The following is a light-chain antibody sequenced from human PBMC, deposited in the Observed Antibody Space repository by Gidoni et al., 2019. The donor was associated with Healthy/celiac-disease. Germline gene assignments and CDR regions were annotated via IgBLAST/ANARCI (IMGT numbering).Light chain of an antibody. CDR3: AAWDDSLNGYV. CDR1: SSNIGRNT. J-gene: IGLJ1*01. CDR2: SNN. V-gene: IGLV1-44*01. Sequence: QSVLTQPPAASGAPGQRVTIPCSGSSSNIGRNTVNWYQQLPGTAPKLLIYSNNQRPSGGPDRFSGSKSGTPASLAISGLQSEDEADYYCAAWDDSLNGYVFGTGTKVTVL.